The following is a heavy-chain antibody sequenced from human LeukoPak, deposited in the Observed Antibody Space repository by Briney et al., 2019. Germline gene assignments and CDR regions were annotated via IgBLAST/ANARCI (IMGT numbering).Heavy chain of an antibody. CDR3: AREGGYVFDY. Sequence: GGYLRLSCAASGFTVSRNYMSWVRQAPGKGLEWVSVIYSGGSTDYADSVKGRFTISRDNSKNTVYLQMNSLRPEDTAMYYCAREGGYVFDYWGQGTLVTVSS. V-gene: IGHV3-53*01. CDR1: GFTVSRNY. CDR2: IYSGGST. J-gene: IGHJ4*02. D-gene: IGHD5-12*01.